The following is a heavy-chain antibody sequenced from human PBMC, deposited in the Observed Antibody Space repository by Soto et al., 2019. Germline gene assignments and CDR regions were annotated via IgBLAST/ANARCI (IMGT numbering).Heavy chain of an antibody. CDR3: VREKGDGSGSYDGY. CDR1: GYTFTSYG. Sequence: QVQLVQSGAEVKKPGASVKVSCKASGYTFTSYGINWVRQAPGQGLEWMGWISAYNGNTNYAQKVQGRVTMTTDTSTGTAYRELRSLRYDDTAVYYCVREKGDGSGSYDGYWGQGTLVTVSS. CDR2: ISAYNGNT. J-gene: IGHJ4*02. D-gene: IGHD3-10*01. V-gene: IGHV1-18*01.